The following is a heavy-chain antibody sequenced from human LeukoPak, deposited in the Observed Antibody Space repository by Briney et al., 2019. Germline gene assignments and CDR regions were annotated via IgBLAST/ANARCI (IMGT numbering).Heavy chain of an antibody. CDR2: ISAYNGHT. J-gene: IGHJ3*02. CDR3: ARGGRWELPRPYAFDI. CDR1: GGTFSSYA. V-gene: IGHV1-18*01. Sequence: ASVKVSCKASGGTFSSYAISWVRQAPGQGLEWMGWISAYNGHTNYAQKFQGRVTMTTDTSTSTVYMELRSLRSDDTAVYYCARGGRWELPRPYAFDIWGQGTMVTVSS. D-gene: IGHD1-26*01.